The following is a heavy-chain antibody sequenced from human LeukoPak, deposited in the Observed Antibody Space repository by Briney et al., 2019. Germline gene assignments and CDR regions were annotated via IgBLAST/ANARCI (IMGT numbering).Heavy chain of an antibody. CDR1: GGSISSSSYY. J-gene: IGHJ5*02. CDR3: AREVGFVVVPAASPARWFDP. V-gene: IGHV4-39*02. D-gene: IGHD2-2*01. Sequence: SETLSLTCTVSGGSISSSSYYWGWIRQPPGKGLEWIGSIYYSGSTYYNPSLKSRVTISVDTSKNQFSLKLSSVTAADTAVYYCAREVGFVVVPAASPARWFDPWGQGTLVTVSS. CDR2: IYYSGST.